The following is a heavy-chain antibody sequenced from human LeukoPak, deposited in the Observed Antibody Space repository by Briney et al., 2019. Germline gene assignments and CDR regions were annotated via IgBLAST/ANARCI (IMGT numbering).Heavy chain of an antibody. J-gene: IGHJ4*02. CDR1: GGSISSSSYY. D-gene: IGHD5-18*01. V-gene: IGHV4-39*07. Sequence: SETLSLTCTVSGGSISSSSYYWGWIRQPPGKGLEWIGSIYYSGSTYYNPSLKSRVTISVDTSKNQFSLKLSSATAADTAVYYCASHQRGLIDYWGQGTLVTVSS. CDR3: ASHQRGLIDY. CDR2: IYYSGST.